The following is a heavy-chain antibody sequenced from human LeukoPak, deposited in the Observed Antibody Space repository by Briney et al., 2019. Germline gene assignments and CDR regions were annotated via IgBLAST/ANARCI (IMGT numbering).Heavy chain of an antibody. CDR3: ARGYGDYESNWFDP. Sequence: GASVKVSCKASGYTFTGYYMHWVRQAPGQGLEWMGWINPNSGGTNYAQKFQGRVTMTRGTSISTAYMELSRLRSDDTAVYYCARGYGDYESNWFDPWGQGTLVTVSS. D-gene: IGHD4-17*01. V-gene: IGHV1-2*02. J-gene: IGHJ5*02. CDR2: INPNSGGT. CDR1: GYTFTGYY.